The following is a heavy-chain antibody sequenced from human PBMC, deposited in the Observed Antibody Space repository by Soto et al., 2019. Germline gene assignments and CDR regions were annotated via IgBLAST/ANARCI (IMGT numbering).Heavy chain of an antibody. J-gene: IGHJ4*02. V-gene: IGHV3-33*01. CDR1: GFTFSSYG. CDR2: IWYDGSNK. CDR3: ARNVYFRGVAVAGTGVDY. D-gene: IGHD6-19*01. Sequence: LRLSCAASGFTFSSYGMHWVRQAPGKGLEWVAVIWYDGSNKYYADSVKGRFTISRDNSKNTLYLQMNSLRAEDTAVYYCARNVYFRGVAVAGTGVDYWGQGTMVTVSS.